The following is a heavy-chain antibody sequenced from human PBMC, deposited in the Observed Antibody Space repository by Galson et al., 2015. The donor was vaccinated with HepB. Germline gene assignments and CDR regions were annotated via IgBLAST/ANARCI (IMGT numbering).Heavy chain of an antibody. CDR2: ISYDGNIK. D-gene: IGHD2/OR15-2a*01. CDR1: GFAFSRYT. Sequence: SLRLSCAASGFAFSRYTMHWVCQAPGKGLEWVALISYDGNIKYYADSVKGRFTISRDNSKNTLYLQMNSLRAEDTAVYFCARVISDSYVDYWGQGSLVTVSS. V-gene: IGHV3-30*04. CDR3: ARVISDSYVDY. J-gene: IGHJ4*02.